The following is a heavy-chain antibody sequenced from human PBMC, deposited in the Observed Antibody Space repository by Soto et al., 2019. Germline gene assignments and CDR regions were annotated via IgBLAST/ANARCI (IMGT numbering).Heavy chain of an antibody. V-gene: IGHV3-23*01. CDR1: GFTFSDYA. D-gene: IGHD1-26*01. CDR3: ARKGGSFYGPFDH. Sequence: SLRLSCASSGFTFSDYAMSWVRQAPGKGLEWVSTIRGTDGTTYYADSVKGRFTISRDNSKNTLYLQMNSLRAEDAAIYYCARKGGSFYGPFDHWGQGTLVTVSS. CDR2: IRGTDGTT. J-gene: IGHJ4*02.